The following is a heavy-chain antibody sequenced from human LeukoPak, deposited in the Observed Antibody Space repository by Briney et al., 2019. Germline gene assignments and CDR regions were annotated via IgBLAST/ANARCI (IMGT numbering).Heavy chain of an antibody. Sequence: SETLSLTCTVSGGSISSYYWSWIRQPAGKGLEWIGHIYTSGSTNYNPSLKSRVAMSVDTSKNQFSLKLSSVTAADTAVYYCARDRFIAAAGTYYYYGMDVWGQGTTVTVSS. V-gene: IGHV4-4*07. CDR3: ARDRFIAAAGTYYYYGMDV. D-gene: IGHD6-13*01. CDR1: GGSISSYY. CDR2: IYTSGST. J-gene: IGHJ6*02.